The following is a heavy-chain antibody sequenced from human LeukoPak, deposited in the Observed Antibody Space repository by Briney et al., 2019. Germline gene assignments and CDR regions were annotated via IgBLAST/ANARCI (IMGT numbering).Heavy chain of an antibody. CDR3: ARDHKGGDVADAFDI. Sequence: PGGSLRPSCAASGVTFSSYSSNWVRQAPGKGLEGVSSIISSSSIIYNADSVRARFTISRDNAKNSLYLQMNSLRAEDMAVYYCARDHKGGDVADAFDIWGHGTMVTVSS. D-gene: IGHD3-16*01. V-gene: IGHV3-21*04. J-gene: IGHJ3*02. CDR1: GVTFSSYS. CDR2: IISSSSII.